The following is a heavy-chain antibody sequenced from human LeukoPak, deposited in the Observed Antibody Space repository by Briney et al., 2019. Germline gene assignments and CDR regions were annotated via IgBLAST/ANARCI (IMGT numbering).Heavy chain of an antibody. Sequence: PGGSLRLSCAASGFTFSSYGMHWVRQAPGKGLEWVAVISYDGSNKYYADSVKGRFTISRDNSKNTLYLQMNSLRAEDTAVYYCARESTGLYSGYVHFDYWGQGTLVTVSS. CDR3: ARESTGLYSGYVHFDY. V-gene: IGHV3-30*03. D-gene: IGHD5-12*01. J-gene: IGHJ4*02. CDR1: GFTFSSYG. CDR2: ISYDGSNK.